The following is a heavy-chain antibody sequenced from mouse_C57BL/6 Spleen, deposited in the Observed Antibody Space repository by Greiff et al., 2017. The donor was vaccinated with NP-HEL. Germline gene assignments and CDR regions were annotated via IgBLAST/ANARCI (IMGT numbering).Heavy chain of an antibody. V-gene: IGHV2-9-1*01. D-gene: IGHD2-3*01. CDR1: GFSLTSYA. J-gene: IGHJ3*01. CDR2: IWTGGGT. Sequence: VKLVESGPGLVAPSQCLSITCTVSGFSLTSYAISWVRQPPGKGLEWLGVIWTGGGTNYNSALKSRLSISKDNSKSQVFLKMNSLRTDDTARYYCARKSYDGYRFAYWGQGTLVTVSA. CDR3: ARKSYDGYRFAY.